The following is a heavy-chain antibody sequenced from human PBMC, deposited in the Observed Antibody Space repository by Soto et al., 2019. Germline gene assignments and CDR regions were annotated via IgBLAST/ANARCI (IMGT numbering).Heavy chain of an antibody. CDR1: GGTFNTYA. Sequence: QVQLVQSGAEMKKPGSSVKVSCQSSGGTFNTYAMNWVRQAPGQGPEWMGDISPMFGAANYAPKFQGRVTITADESTGTSYMHLSSLTSEDTALYFCAREVQVHTPAFVYWGQGTLVTV. D-gene: IGHD3-10*01. CDR2: ISPMFGAA. V-gene: IGHV1-69*19. J-gene: IGHJ4*02. CDR3: AREVQVHTPAFVY.